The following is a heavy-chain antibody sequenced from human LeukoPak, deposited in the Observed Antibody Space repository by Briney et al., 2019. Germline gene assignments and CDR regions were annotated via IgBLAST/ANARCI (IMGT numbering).Heavy chain of an antibody. J-gene: IGHJ5*02. D-gene: IGHD3-22*01. CDR3: ARQGYYSEDWFDP. CDR1: GGSISSYY. V-gene: IGHV4-59*01. Sequence: SETLSLTCTVSGGSISSYYWSWIRQPPGKGLEWIGYIYYSGSTNYNPSLKSRVIISVDTSKNQFSLKLSSVTAADTAVYYCARQGYYSEDWFDPWGQGTLVTVSS. CDR2: IYYSGST.